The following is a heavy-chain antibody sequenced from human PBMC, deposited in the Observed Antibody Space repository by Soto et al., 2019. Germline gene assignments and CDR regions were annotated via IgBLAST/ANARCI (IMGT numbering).Heavy chain of an antibody. V-gene: IGHV4-34*01. Sequence: GKGLEWIGEINHSGSTNYNPSLKSRVTIPVDTSKNQFSLKLSSVTAADTAVYYCASKTSNVRGVTCFDTSGQGTLVSGSS. J-gene: IGHJ5*02. CDR3: ASKTSNVRGVTCFDT. D-gene: IGHD3-10*01. CDR2: INHSGST.